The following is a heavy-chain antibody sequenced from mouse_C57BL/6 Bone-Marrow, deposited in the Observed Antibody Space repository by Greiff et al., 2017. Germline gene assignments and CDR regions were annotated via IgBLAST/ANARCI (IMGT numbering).Heavy chain of an antibody. CDR2: IDPENGDT. Sequence: VQLQQSGAELVRPGASVKLSCTASGFNIKDDYMHWVKQRPEQGLEWIGWIDPENGDTEYASKFQGKATITADTSSNTAYLQLSSLTSEDTAVYYCTTYYYGSPAWLAYWGRGTLVTVSA. CDR1: GFNIKDDY. V-gene: IGHV14-4*01. CDR3: TTYYYGSPAWLAY. D-gene: IGHD1-1*01. J-gene: IGHJ3*01.